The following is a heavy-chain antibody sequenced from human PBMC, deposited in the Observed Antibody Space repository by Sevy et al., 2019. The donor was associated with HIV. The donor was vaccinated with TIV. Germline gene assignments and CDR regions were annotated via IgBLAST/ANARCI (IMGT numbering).Heavy chain of an antibody. D-gene: IGHD3-22*01. CDR2: IGGSGTIT. J-gene: IGHJ4*02. CDR3: AKEDYYDSSCSPIDQ. CDR1: GFTFYKYA. Sequence: GGSLRLSCAASGFTFYKYAMSWVRQAPGKGLEGVSSIGGSGTITYYADSVKGRFTMSRDNSKNTLYLQMNSLRAEDTAVYYCAKEDYYDSSCSPIDQWGQGTLVTVSS. V-gene: IGHV3-23*01.